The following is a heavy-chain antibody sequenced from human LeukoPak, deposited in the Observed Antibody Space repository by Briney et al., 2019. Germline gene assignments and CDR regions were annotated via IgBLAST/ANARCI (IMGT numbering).Heavy chain of an antibody. V-gene: IGHV3-11*06. J-gene: IGHJ4*02. D-gene: IGHD2-15*01. CDR3: ARCSGSSTYHSDDY. Sequence: GGSLRLSCAASGFTFSDYYMSWIRQAPGKGLEWVSHISSSSSHTDYADSVKGRFTISRDNAKNSLSLQMNSLRAEDTAVYYCARCSGSSTYHSDDYWGQGTLVTVSS. CDR2: ISSSSSHT. CDR1: GFTFSDYY.